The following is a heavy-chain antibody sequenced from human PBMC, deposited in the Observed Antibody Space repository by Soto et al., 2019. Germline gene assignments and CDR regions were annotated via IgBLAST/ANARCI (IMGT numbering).Heavy chain of an antibody. CDR1: GYTFTSYG. V-gene: IGHV1-18*01. CDR3: ARDPQRYLWFGELSSYSYGMDF. Sequence: QVQLVQSGAEVKKPGASVKVSCKASGYTFTSYGISWVRQAPGQGLEWMGWISAYNGNTNYAQKLQGRFTMTTVKSTSTAYMELRNLRSDDTAVYYCARDPQRYLWFGELSSYSYGMDFWGQGTTVTVSS. D-gene: IGHD3-10*01. CDR2: ISAYNGNT. J-gene: IGHJ6*02.